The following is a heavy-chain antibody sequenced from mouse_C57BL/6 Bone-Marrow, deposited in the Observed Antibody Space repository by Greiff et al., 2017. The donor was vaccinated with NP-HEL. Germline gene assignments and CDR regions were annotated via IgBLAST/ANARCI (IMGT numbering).Heavy chain of an antibody. CDR2: IYPRSGNT. Sequence: VKLQESGAELARPGASVKLSCKASGYTFTSYGISWVKQRTGQGLEWIGEIYPRSGNTYYNEKFKGKATLTADKSSSTAYMELRSLTSEDSAVYFCPRGPLYSNVAYWGQGTLVTVSA. CDR3: PRGPLYSNVAY. CDR1: GYTFTSYG. V-gene: IGHV1-81*01. J-gene: IGHJ3*01. D-gene: IGHD2-5*01.